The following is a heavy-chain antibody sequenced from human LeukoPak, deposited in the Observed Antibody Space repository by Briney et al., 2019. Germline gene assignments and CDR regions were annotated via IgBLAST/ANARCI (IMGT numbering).Heavy chain of an antibody. V-gene: IGHV3-20*04. D-gene: IGHD4-17*01. CDR3: ARVPFTVTAQYWFDP. Sequence: GGSLRLSCVASGFTFGDYGMSWVRQAPGKGLEWVSGINWNGGSTSYADSVKGRFTISRDNAKNSLYLQMNSLRAEDTALYYCARVPFTVTAQYWFDPWGQGTLVTVSS. J-gene: IGHJ5*02. CDR1: GFTFGDYG. CDR2: INWNGGST.